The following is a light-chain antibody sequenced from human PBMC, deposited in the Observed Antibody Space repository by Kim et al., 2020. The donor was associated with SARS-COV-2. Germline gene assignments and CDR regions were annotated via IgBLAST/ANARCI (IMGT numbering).Light chain of an antibody. CDR2: DAS. CDR3: QQRSNWIT. J-gene: IGKJ5*01. Sequence: EIVLTQSPATLSLSPGERATLYCRASQSVSSYLAWYQQKPGQAPRLLIYDASNRATGIPARFSGSGSGTDFTLTISSLEPEDFAVYYCQQRSNWITFDQGTRLEIK. CDR1: QSVSSY. V-gene: IGKV3-11*01.